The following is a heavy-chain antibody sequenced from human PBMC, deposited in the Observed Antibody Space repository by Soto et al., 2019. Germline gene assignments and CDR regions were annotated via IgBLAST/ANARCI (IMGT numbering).Heavy chain of an antibody. Sequence: QVQLQESGPGLVKPSQTLSLTCTVSGGSISSGGYYWSWIRQHPGKGLEWIGYIYYSGSTYHNPSLKSRGTVSVDTSKNQFTLKLSSVTAADTAVDYCAREGGIVGATAADYWGQGTLVTVSS. CDR3: AREGGIVGATAADY. V-gene: IGHV4-31*03. J-gene: IGHJ4*02. D-gene: IGHD1-26*01. CDR2: IYYSGST. CDR1: GGSISSGGYY.